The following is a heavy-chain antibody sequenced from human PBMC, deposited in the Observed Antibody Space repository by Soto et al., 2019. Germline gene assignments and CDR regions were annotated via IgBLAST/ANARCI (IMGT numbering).Heavy chain of an antibody. Sequence: QVQLVQSGAEVKKPGSSVKVSGKASGGTFSSYAISWVRQVPGQGLEWMGGIIPIFGTANYAQKFKGRVTITAYESTSTADMELSSLRSDDTAVYYCASVSAGQTFAYWGQGTLVTVSS. CDR1: GGTFSSYA. CDR2: IIPIFGTA. CDR3: ASVSAGQTFAY. V-gene: IGHV1-69*12. D-gene: IGHD3-10*01. J-gene: IGHJ4*02.